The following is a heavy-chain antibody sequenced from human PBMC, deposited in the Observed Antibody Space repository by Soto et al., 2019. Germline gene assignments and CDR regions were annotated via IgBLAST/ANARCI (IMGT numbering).Heavy chain of an antibody. J-gene: IGHJ3*02. CDR2: IIPVFGTA. D-gene: IGHD3-16*01. CDR3: ARVGSDAFDI. Sequence: GASVKVSCKASGATLNTFINYGITWVRQAPGQGLEWMGGIIPVFGTANYAQKFQGRVTISADESRSTVYMELSSLRSEDTAVYYCARVGSDAFDIWGQGTMVTVSS. V-gene: IGHV1-69*13. CDR1: GATLNTFINYG.